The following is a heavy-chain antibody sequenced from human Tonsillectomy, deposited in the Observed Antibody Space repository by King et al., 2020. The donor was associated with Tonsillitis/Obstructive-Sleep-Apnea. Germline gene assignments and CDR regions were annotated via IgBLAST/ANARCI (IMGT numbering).Heavy chain of an antibody. CDR3: ARDKRGVVIGDDAFDI. CDR2: ISSRSSYL. D-gene: IGHD3-3*01. J-gene: IGHJ3*02. CDR1: GFTFSSYS. V-gene: IGHV3-21*01. Sequence: VQLVESGGGLVKPGGSLRLSCAASGFTFSSYSMNWVRQAPGKGLEWVSSISSRSSYLYYADSVKGRFTISRDNAKNSLYLQMNSLRAEETAVYYCARDKRGVVIGDDAFDIWGQGTMVTVSS.